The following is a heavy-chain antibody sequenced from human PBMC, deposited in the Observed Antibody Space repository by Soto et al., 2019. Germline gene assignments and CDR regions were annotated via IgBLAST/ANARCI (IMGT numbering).Heavy chain of an antibody. Sequence: ASVKVSCKVSGYTLTELSMHWVRQAPGKGLEWMGGFDPEDGETIYAQKFQGRVTMTEDTSTDTAYMELSSLRSEDTAVYYCATTHYYDSSGYYSIPDYWGQGTLVNVSS. CDR2: FDPEDGET. CDR3: ATTHYYDSSGYYSIPDY. D-gene: IGHD3-22*01. V-gene: IGHV1-24*01. CDR1: GYTLTELS. J-gene: IGHJ4*02.